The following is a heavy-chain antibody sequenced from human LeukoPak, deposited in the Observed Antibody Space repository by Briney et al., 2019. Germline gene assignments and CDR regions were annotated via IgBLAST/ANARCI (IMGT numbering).Heavy chain of an antibody. CDR1: GGSVSGGDCY. D-gene: IGHD3-10*01. J-gene: IGHJ4*02. CDR2: IYYSGST. V-gene: IGHV4-30-4*01. CDR3: ARTNYGSGSYYSF. Sequence: SETLSLTCTVSGGSVSGGDCYWSWIRQPPGKGLEWIGYIYYSGSTYYNPSLKSRLTISVDTSKNQFSLKLSSVTAADTAVYFCARTNYGSGSYYSFWGQGTLVTVS.